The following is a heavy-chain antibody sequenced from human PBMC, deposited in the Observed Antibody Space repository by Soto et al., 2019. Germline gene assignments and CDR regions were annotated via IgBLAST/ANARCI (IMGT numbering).Heavy chain of an antibody. CDR1: AGSIGSGFYY. D-gene: IGHD3-9*01. J-gene: IGHJ4*02. V-gene: IGHV4-31*03. CDR3: ARASRMFGWLLFFY. CDR2: IYSRGNT. Sequence: SETLSLTCTVSAGSIGSGFYYWSWIRQHPGKGLEWIGYIYSRGNTYYNPSLKSRVTISVDTSNNQFSLTLSSVTAADTAVYYWARASRMFGWLLFFYWGQGTLVTVSS.